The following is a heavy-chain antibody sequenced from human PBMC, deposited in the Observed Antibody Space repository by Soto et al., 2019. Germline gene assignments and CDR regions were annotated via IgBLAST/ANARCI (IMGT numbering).Heavy chain of an antibody. V-gene: IGHV1-18*01. D-gene: IGHD5-12*01. CDR1: GYTFSSYG. Sequence: GAPGKVSCKASGYTFSSYGISWVGQAPGQGLEWMGWISAYNGNTNYAQKLQGRVTMTTDTSTSTAYMELRSLRSDDTAVYYCARQYSGYGNFDYWGQGTLVTVSS. CDR3: ARQYSGYGNFDY. CDR2: ISAYNGNT. J-gene: IGHJ4*02.